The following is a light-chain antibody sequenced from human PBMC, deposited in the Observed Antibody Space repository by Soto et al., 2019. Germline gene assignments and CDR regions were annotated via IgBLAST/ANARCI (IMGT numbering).Light chain of an antibody. J-gene: IGLJ1*01. V-gene: IGLV2-8*01. CDR2: EVS. Sequence: QSVLTQPPSASGSPGQSVIISCTGTSSDVGGYNYVSWYQQHPGKAPKLMIYEVSKRPSGVPDRFSGSKSGNTASLTVSGLQAEDEADYYCSSYAGSPPFGTGTKVTVL. CDR1: SSDVGGYNY. CDR3: SSYAGSPP.